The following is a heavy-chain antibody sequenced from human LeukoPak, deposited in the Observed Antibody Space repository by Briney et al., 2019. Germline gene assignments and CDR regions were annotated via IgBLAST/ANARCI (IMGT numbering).Heavy chain of an antibody. J-gene: IGHJ4*01. CDR2: ISHDGSNE. CDR1: GFTFSSSA. CDR3: AKDRLRFCTGGNCYSPVDY. V-gene: IGHV3-30*04. Sequence: GGSLRLSCAASGFTFSSSAMHWVRQAPGKGLEWVAFISHDGSNEYYADSVKGRFTISRDSSKNTLYLQMTSLRADDTAVYYCAKDRLRFCTGGNCYSPVDYWGQGILVTVSS. D-gene: IGHD2-15*01.